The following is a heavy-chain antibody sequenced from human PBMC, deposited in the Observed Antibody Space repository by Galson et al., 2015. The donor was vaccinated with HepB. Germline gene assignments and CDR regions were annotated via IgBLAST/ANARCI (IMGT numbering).Heavy chain of an antibody. D-gene: IGHD2-8*01. CDR3: ARTNGGAYPFDY. CDR2: TYYRSKWNN. V-gene: IGHV6-1*01. J-gene: IGHJ4*02. Sequence: CAISGDSVSSNSATWNWIRQSPSRGLEWLGRTYYRSKWNNDYAVSMKSRIIINPDTSKNQFSLQLNSVTPEDTAVYYCARTNGGAYPFDYWGQGTLVTVSS. CDR1: GDSVSSNSAT.